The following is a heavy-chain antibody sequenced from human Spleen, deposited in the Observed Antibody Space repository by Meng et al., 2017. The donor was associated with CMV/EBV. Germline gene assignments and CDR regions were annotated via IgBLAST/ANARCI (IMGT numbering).Heavy chain of an antibody. CDR2: SNPYSGDT. Sequence: ASVKVSCKASGYTFTDYYMHWVRQAPGQGLEWMGWSNPYSGDTIYAQKFQGRVTLTRDTSISTAYMELSSLRSDDTAVYYCVRDLALYGAYDAYWGQGTLVTVSS. J-gene: IGHJ4*02. CDR1: GYTFTDYY. D-gene: IGHD5-12*01. CDR3: VRDLALYGAYDAY. V-gene: IGHV1-2*02.